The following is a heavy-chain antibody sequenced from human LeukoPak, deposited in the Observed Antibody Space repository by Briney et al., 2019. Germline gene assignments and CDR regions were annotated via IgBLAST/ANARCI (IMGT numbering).Heavy chain of an antibody. V-gene: IGHV4-61*02. D-gene: IGHD3-22*01. Sequence: SQTLSLTCTVSGGSISSGSYYWSWIRQPAGKGLEWIGRIYTSGSTNYNPSLKSRVTISVDTSKNQFSLKLSSVTAADTAVYYCARAKRGYYDSSGYRFDYWGQGTRVTVSS. J-gene: IGHJ4*02. CDR1: GGSISSGSYY. CDR3: ARAKRGYYDSSGYRFDY. CDR2: IYTSGST.